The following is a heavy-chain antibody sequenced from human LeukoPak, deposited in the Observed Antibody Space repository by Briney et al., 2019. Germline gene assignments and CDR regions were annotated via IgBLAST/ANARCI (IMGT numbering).Heavy chain of an antibody. Sequence: GASVKVSCKASNYTFITYDINWVRQAPGQGFEWMGWISAKNGDTNYSQKFQGRGTMTTDTSATTAYMELRSLISDDTAVYYCARDLTPLGDLGGYWGQGTLVTVSS. CDR2: ISAKNGDT. J-gene: IGHJ4*02. V-gene: IGHV1-18*01. CDR3: ARDLTPLGDLGGY. D-gene: IGHD3-10*01. CDR1: NYTFITYD.